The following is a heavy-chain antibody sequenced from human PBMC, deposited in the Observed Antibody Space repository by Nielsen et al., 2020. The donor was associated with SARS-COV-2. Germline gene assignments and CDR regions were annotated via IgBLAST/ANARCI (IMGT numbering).Heavy chain of an antibody. Sequence: SVKVSCKASGGTFSSYTISWVRQAPGQGLEWMGRIIPILGIANYAQKFQGRVTITADKSTSTAYMELSSPRSEDTAVYYCARQDRDYYFDYWGQGTLVTVSS. CDR1: GGTFSSYT. CDR2: IIPILGIA. D-gene: IGHD3-22*01. CDR3: ARQDRDYYFDY. J-gene: IGHJ4*02. V-gene: IGHV1-69*02.